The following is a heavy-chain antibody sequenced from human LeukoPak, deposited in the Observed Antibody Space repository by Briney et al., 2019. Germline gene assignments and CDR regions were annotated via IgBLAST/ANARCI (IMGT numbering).Heavy chain of an antibody. J-gene: IGHJ6*03. CDR2: IIASGGST. V-gene: IGHV3-23*01. CDR1: GFTFSSYA. Sequence: GGSLTLSCAASGFTFSSYAMSWVRQAPGKGLEWVSSIIASGGSTYYAESVTGRFTISRDNPKNTLYLQMSSLRAEDTAVYSCAKDPLMYQSYRDVWGKGTAVSVSS. CDR3: AKDPLMYQSYRDV. D-gene: IGHD2-8*01.